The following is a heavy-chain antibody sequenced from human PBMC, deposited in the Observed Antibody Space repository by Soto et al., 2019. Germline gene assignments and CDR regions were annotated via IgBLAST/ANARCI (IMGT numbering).Heavy chain of an antibody. V-gene: IGHV4-30-2*01. J-gene: IGHJ4*02. CDR1: GGSISSGGYS. D-gene: IGHD2-15*01. CDR2: IYHSGST. CDR3: ARVGYCSGGSCYFDY. Sequence: SETLSLTCAVSGGSISSGGYSWSWIRQPPGKGLEWIGYIYHSGSTYYNPSLKSRVTISVDTSKNQFSLKLTSVTAADTAVYYCARVGYCSGGSCYFDYWGQGTLVTVSS.